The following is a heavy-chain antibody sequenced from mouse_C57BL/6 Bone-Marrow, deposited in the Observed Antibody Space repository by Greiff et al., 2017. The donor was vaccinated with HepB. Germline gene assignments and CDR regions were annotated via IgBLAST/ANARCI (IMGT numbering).Heavy chain of an antibody. CDR2: IDPSDSYT. J-gene: IGHJ2*01. CDR1: GYTFTSYW. CDR3: ARGDYSNYHPYYFDY. Sequence: QVQLQQPGAELVRPGTSVKLSCKASGYTFTSYWMHWVKQRPGQGLEWIGVIDPSDSYTNYNQKFKGKATLTVDTSSSTAYMTLISLTFEDSAVYYCARGDYSNYHPYYFDYWGQGTTLTVSS. D-gene: IGHD2-5*01. V-gene: IGHV1-59*01.